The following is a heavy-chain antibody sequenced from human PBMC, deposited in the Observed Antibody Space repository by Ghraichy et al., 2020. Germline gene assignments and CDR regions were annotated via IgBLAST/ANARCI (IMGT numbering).Heavy chain of an antibody. CDR2: IKQDGSEK. V-gene: IGHV3-7*01. Sequence: ETLSLTCAASGFTFSSYWMSWVRQAPGKGLEWVANIKQDGSEKYYVDSVKGRFTISRDNAKNSLYLQMNSLRAEDTAVYYCARRIAAAGTSLIAFDIWGQGTMVTVSS. CDR3: ARRIAAAGTSLIAFDI. J-gene: IGHJ3*02. D-gene: IGHD6-13*01. CDR1: GFTFSSYW.